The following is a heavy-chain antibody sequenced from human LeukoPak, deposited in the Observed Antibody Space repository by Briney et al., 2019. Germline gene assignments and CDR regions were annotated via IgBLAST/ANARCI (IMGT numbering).Heavy chain of an antibody. CDR2: IYYSGST. CDR3: ARTIGDIVVVPAGYYFDY. V-gene: IGHV4-61*01. J-gene: IGHJ4*02. CDR1: GGSVSSGSYY. D-gene: IGHD2-2*01. Sequence: SETLSLTCTVSGGSVSSGSYYWSWVRQPPGKGLEWLGYIYYSGSTNYNPSLKSRVTISVDTSKNQFSLKLSSVTAADTAVYYCARTIGDIVVVPAGYYFDYWGQGTLVTVSS.